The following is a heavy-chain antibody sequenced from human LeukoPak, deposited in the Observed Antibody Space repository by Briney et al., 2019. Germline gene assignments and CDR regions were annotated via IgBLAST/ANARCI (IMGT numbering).Heavy chain of an antibody. CDR2: ISGGGGST. CDR1: GFTFSSYA. D-gene: IGHD2-15*01. Sequence: PGGSLRLSCAASGFTFSSYAMGWVRQAPGKGLEWVSAISGGGGSTDYADSVKGRFTISRDNSKNTLYLQMNSLRPEDTAVYYCAKDSVGGQNWFDPWGQGTLVTVSS. CDR3: AKDSVGGQNWFDP. J-gene: IGHJ5*02. V-gene: IGHV3-23*01.